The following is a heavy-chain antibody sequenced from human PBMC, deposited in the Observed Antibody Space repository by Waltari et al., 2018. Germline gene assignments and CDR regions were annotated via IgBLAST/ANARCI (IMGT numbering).Heavy chain of an antibody. CDR2: ISGSGGST. CDR3: AKGGYCSGGSCYSVDY. D-gene: IGHD2-15*01. V-gene: IGHV3-23*04. J-gene: IGHJ4*02. Sequence: VQLVQSGAEVKKPGASVKVSCKASGYTFTGYYMHWVRQAPGKGLEWVSAISGSGGSTYYADSVKGRFTISRDNSKNTLYLQMNSLRAEDTAVYYCAKGGYCSGGSCYSVDYWGQGTLVTVSS. CDR1: GYTFTGYY.